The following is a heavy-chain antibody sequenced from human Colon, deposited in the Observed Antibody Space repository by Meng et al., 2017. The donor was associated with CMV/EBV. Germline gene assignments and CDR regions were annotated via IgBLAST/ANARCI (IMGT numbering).Heavy chain of an antibody. CDR2: INSDGSTT. Sequence: EVQLVESGGGLVQPGGSLRLSCAASGFTFSSYWMNWVRQAPGKGLVWVSRINSDGSTTRYADSVKGRFTISRDNAKNTLYLQMSGLRAEDTAVYYCASFLAPDGNYHYMDVWGKGTTVTVAS. V-gene: IGHV3-74*01. D-gene: IGHD2/OR15-2a*01. J-gene: IGHJ6*03. CDR3: ASFLAPDGNYHYMDV. CDR1: GFTFSSYW.